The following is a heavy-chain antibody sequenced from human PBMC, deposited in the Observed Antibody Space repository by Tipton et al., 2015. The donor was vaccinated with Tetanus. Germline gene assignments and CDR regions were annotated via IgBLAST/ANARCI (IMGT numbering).Heavy chain of an antibody. V-gene: IGHV4-31*03. D-gene: IGHD5-18*01. CDR2: IYYSGST. J-gene: IGHJ4*02. CDR3: ARAVDTGGEGVDY. CDR1: GGSISSGGYY. Sequence: TLSLTCTVSGGSISSGGYYWSWIRQHPGKGLEWIGYIYYSGSTYYNPSLKSRVTISVDTSKNQFSLKLSSVTAADTAVYYCARAVDTGGEGVDYWGQGTLVTVSS.